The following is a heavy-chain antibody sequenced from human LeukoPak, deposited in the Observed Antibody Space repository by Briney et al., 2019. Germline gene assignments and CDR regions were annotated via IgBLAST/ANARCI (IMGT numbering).Heavy chain of an antibody. CDR3: AKGLLVVSLVDS. CDR2: ISGNGGYT. J-gene: IGHJ4*02. CDR1: GFTFSSHA. V-gene: IGHV3-23*01. Sequence: GGSLRLSCAASGFTFSSHAMTWVRQASGKGLEWVSGISGNGGYTYYADSEEGRFTISRDNSKNTLYLQMNSLRAEDTAVYYCAKGLLVVSLVDSWGQGILVTVSS. D-gene: IGHD3-22*01.